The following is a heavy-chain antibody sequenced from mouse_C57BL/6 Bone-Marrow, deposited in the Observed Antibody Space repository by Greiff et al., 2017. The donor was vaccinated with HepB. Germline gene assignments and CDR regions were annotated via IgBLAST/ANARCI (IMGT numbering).Heavy chain of an antibody. V-gene: IGHV1-7*01. Sequence: QVQLKQSGAELAKPGASVKLSCKASGYTFTSYWMHWVKQRPGQGLEWIGYINPSSGYTKYNQKFKDKATLTADKSSSTAYMQLSSLTYEDSAVYYCALITTVVARAMDYWGQGTSVTVSS. J-gene: IGHJ4*01. CDR2: INPSSGYT. CDR3: ALITTVVARAMDY. D-gene: IGHD1-1*01. CDR1: GYTFTSYW.